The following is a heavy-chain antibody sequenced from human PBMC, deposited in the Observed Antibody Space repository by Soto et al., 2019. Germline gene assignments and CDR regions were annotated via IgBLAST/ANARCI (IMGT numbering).Heavy chain of an antibody. CDR2: IYYGGSI. CDR3: AREPLT. J-gene: IGHJ4*02. CDR1: GDSISSYY. Sequence: SETLSLTSPVSGDSISSYYWTWIRKPPGKGLEWIAFIYYGGSINYNPSLKSRVAISVDTSKNQFSLKLSSVTAADTAVYYCAREPLTWGQGTLVTVSS. V-gene: IGHV4-59*12.